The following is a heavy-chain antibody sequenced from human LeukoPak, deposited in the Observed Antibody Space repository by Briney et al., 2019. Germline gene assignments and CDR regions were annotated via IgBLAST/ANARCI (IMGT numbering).Heavy chain of an antibody. CDR2: IIPIFGTA. J-gene: IGHJ6*04. Sequence: ASVKVSCKASGGTFSSYAISWVRQAPGQGLEWMGGIIPIFGTANYAQKFQGRVTITADKSTSTAYMELSSLRSEDTAVYYCARTHSSSTSCFISSYGMDVWGKGTTVTVSS. CDR1: GGTFSSYA. D-gene: IGHD2-2*01. CDR3: ARTHSSSTSCFISSYGMDV. V-gene: IGHV1-69*06.